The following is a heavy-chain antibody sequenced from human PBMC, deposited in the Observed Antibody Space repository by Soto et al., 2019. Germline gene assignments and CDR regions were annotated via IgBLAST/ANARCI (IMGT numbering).Heavy chain of an antibody. CDR2: ISGYNGDT. V-gene: IGHV1-18*01. J-gene: IGHJ4*02. CDR1: GYTFTSYG. D-gene: IGHD3-22*01. CDR3: AREGSYHDFDY. Sequence: QVQLVQSGAEVKKPGASVKVSCKASGYTFTSYGISWVRQAPGQGLAWMGWISGYNGDTNYAQKFQGRVTLTTDTSTSTAYLEVMTLRSDDTAVYYCAREGSYHDFDYWGLGPLVTVSS.